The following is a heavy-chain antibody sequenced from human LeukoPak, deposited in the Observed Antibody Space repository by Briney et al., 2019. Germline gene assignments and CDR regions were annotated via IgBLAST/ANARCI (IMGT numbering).Heavy chain of an antibody. CDR1: GFTFSSYE. CDR2: IDNSGTYI. D-gene: IGHD3-3*01. CDR3: ASANPILLDYYYYYMDV. J-gene: IGHJ6*03. Sequence: TGGSLRLSCAASGFTFSSYEMNWVRQAPGKGLEWVSSIDNSGTYIYYADSVKGRFTISRDNSKNSLYLQMNSLRAEDTAVYYCASANPILLDYYYYYMDVWGKGTTVTVSS. V-gene: IGHV3-21*01.